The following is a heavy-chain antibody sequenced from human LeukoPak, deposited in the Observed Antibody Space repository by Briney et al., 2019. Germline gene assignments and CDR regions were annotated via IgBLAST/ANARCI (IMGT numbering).Heavy chain of an antibody. CDR3: ARELGGNSLAFDI. V-gene: IGHV4-59*01. D-gene: IGHD4-23*01. CDR2: IYDSGST. Sequence: SETLSLTCTVSGGSISSYYWSWIRQPPGKGLEWIGYIYDSGSTNYNPSLKSRVTISVDTSKNQFSPKLSSVTAADTAVYYCARELGGNSLAFDIWGQGTMVTVSS. CDR1: GGSISSYY. J-gene: IGHJ3*02.